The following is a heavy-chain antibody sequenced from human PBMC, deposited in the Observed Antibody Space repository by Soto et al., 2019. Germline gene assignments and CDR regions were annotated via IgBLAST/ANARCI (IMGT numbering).Heavy chain of an antibody. Sequence: GGSLRLSCAASGFTFSSYAMSWVRQAPGKGLEWVSAISGSGGSTYYADSVKGRFTISRDNSKNTLYLQMNSLRAEDTAVYYCAKEHGVRDYYDSSGYYYDYWGQGTLVTVSS. D-gene: IGHD3-22*01. CDR1: GFTFSSYA. CDR3: AKEHGVRDYYDSSGYYYDY. CDR2: ISGSGGST. V-gene: IGHV3-23*01. J-gene: IGHJ4*02.